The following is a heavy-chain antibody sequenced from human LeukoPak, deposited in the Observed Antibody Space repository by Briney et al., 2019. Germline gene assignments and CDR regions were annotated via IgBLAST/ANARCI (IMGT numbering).Heavy chain of an antibody. CDR3: ARDGGSAWFFRY. Sequence: PGGSLRLSCAASGFTFSSYAMHWVRQAPGKGLEWVSYISSSGNTKYYADSVKGRFTISRDNAKNSLYLQMNSLRAEDTAVYYCARDGGSAWFFRYWGQGTLVTVSS. J-gene: IGHJ4*02. D-gene: IGHD6-19*01. V-gene: IGHV3-48*04. CDR2: ISSSGNTK. CDR1: GFTFSSYA.